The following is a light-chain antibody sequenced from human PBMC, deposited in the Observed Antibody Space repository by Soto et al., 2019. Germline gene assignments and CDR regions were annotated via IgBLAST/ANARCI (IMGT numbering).Light chain of an antibody. J-gene: IGKJ1*01. CDR3: QHYNSYSWT. Sequence: DIQMTQSPSTLSGSVGDRVTITCRVSQSINSWLAWYQQKPGKAPKLLIYKASSLESGVPSRFSGSGSETEFTLTISSLQPGDFATYYCQHYNSYSWTFGQGTKVDI. CDR1: QSINSW. V-gene: IGKV1-5*03. CDR2: KAS.